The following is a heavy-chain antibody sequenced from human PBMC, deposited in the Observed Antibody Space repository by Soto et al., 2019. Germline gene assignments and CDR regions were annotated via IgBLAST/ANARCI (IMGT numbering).Heavy chain of an antibody. V-gene: IGHV1-18*01. Sequence: ASVKVSCKASGYTFTSYGISWVRQAPGQGLEWMGWISAYNGNTNYAQKFQGRVTITADESTSTAYMELSSLRSEDTAVYYCARDLITMIVVVSRPVSEYYGMDVWGQGTTVTVSS. CDR3: ARDLITMIVVVSRPVSEYYGMDV. D-gene: IGHD3-22*01. J-gene: IGHJ6*02. CDR2: ISAYNGNT. CDR1: GYTFTSYG.